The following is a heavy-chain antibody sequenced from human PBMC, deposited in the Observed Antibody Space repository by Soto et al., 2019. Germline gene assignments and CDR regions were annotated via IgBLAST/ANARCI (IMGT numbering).Heavy chain of an antibody. CDR2: IIPIFGTA. J-gene: IGHJ4*02. Sequence: SVKVSCKAPGGTFSSSAISWVRQAPGQRLEWMGGIIPIFGTANYAQKFQGRVTITADESTSTAYMELSSLRSEDTAVYYCAFSCGYSPPDYFWGQGTLVTVSS. V-gene: IGHV1-69*13. CDR1: GGTFSSSA. D-gene: IGHD5-12*01. CDR3: AFSCGYSPPDYF.